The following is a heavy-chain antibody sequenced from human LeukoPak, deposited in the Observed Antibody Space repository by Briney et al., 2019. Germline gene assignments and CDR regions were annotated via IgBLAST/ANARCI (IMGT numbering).Heavy chain of an antibody. D-gene: IGHD1-1*01. CDR2: IYTSGRT. Sequence: PSQTLSLTCTVSGGSISSGSYYWRWLRQPAGTGLEWIGRIYTSGRTNYNPSLKSRVTISVDTSKNQFSLKLSSVTAADTAVYYCARDGNWNYDYWGQGTLVTVSS. CDR3: ARDGNWNYDY. V-gene: IGHV4-61*02. J-gene: IGHJ4*02. CDR1: GGSISSGSYY.